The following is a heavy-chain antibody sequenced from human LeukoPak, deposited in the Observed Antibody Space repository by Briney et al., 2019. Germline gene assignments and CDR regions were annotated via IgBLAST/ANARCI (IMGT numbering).Heavy chain of an antibody. V-gene: IGHV4-59*01. J-gene: IGHJ4*02. Sequence: SETLSLTCTVADGSISPYYWSWIRQPPGKGLEWLGYIYHSGSTTYNPSLKSRVTISLDTSKNQISLNLSSVTAADTAVYFCARDRHFGEYYFDYWGQGTLVTVSS. CDR2: IYHSGST. CDR3: ARDRHFGEYYFDY. CDR1: DGSISPYY. D-gene: IGHD3-10*01.